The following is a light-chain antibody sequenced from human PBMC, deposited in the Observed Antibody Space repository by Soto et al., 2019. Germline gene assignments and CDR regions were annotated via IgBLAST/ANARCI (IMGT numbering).Light chain of an antibody. Sequence: QSVLNQAASVSGSPGQSITISCTGTSSDVGSYNLVSWYQQHPGKAPKLMIYEVSKRPSGVSNRFSGSKSGNTASLTISGLQAEDEADYYCCSYAGSYYVFGTGTKVTVL. CDR3: CSYAGSYYV. J-gene: IGLJ1*01. CDR1: SSDVGSYNL. CDR2: EVS. V-gene: IGLV2-23*02.